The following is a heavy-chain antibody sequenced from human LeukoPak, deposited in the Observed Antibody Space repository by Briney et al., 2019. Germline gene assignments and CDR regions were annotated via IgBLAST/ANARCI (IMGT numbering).Heavy chain of an antibody. V-gene: IGHV1-2*02. CDR2: INPNSGGT. CDR3: ARDLYDILTGPDAFDI. CDR1: GYTFTGYY. D-gene: IGHD3-9*01. J-gene: IGHJ3*02. Sequence: ASVKVSCKASGYTFTGYYMHWVRQAPGQGLEWMGWINPNSGGTNYAQKFQGRVTMTRDTSISTAYMELSRLRSDDTAVYYCARDLYDILTGPDAFDIWGQGTMVTVSS.